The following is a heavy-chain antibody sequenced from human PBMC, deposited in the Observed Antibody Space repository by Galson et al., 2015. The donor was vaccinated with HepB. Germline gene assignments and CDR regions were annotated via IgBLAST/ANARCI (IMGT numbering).Heavy chain of an antibody. V-gene: IGHV3-9*01. J-gene: IGHJ3*01. CDR3: AKLVWEDDGFDV. CDR1: GFTFDDHA. Sequence: SLRLSCAASGFTFDDHAMHWVRQAPGKGLEWVSGMSWNSGSIGYADSVKGRFTISRYNAKNSLYLQMNSLRTEDTALYYCAKLVWEDDGFDVWGQGTMVTVSS. D-gene: IGHD3-16*01. CDR2: MSWNSGSI.